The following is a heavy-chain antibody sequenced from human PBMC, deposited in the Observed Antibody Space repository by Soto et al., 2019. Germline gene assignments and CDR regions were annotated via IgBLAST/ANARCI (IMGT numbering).Heavy chain of an antibody. CDR2: ISAYNGNT. CDR1: GYTFTNYG. CDR3: ARGVGSGSYYNQYNWFDP. V-gene: IGHV1-18*01. D-gene: IGHD3-10*01. Sequence: ASVKVSCKASGYTFTNYGISWVRQAPGQGLEWMGWISAYNGNTNFAQKHQGRVTMTTDTSTSTAYMELRSLRSDDTAVYYCARGVGSGSYYNQYNWFDPWGQGTLVTVSS. J-gene: IGHJ5*02.